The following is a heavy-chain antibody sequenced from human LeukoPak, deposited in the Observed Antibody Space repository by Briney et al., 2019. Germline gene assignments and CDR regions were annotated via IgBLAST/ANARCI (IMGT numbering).Heavy chain of an antibody. J-gene: IGHJ4*02. D-gene: IGHD4-17*01. CDR3: AKSHGDYVLLDY. Sequence: ASVKVSFKDSGYSLTYLSLHWVRQAPGKGREWMGGFDPEDGEQIYAQKVQGRLSMNEDTYKDKDNMEMRTLRSEDTALYYCAKSHGDYVLLDYWGQGTLVTVSS. V-gene: IGHV1-24*01. CDR2: FDPEDGEQ. CDR1: GYSLTYLS.